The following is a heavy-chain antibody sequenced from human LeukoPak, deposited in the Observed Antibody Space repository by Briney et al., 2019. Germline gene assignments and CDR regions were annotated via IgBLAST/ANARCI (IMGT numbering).Heavy chain of an antibody. CDR2: ISGNGGHT. D-gene: IGHD7-27*01. CDR1: GFTFSSYA. Sequence: GGPLRLSCAASGFTFSSYAMSWVRQAPGKGLEWVSTISGNGGHTYYADSVKGRFTISRDNSKNTLYLQMNSLRAEDTAVYYCARTVTGNWFDPWGQGTLVTVSS. V-gene: IGHV3-23*01. CDR3: ARTVTGNWFDP. J-gene: IGHJ5*02.